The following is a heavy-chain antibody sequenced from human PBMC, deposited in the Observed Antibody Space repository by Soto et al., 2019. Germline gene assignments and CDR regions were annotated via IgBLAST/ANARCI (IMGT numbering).Heavy chain of an antibody. Sequence: EVQLVQSGAEVKKPGESLKISCKGSGYSFTNYWIGWVRQMPGKGLEWMGIIYPGDSDIRYSPSFQGQVTISADKSISTAYLQWSSLKASDTAMYYCARQGDSSGFSYYSYGMDVWGQGTTVTVS. D-gene: IGHD3-22*01. CDR3: ARQGDSSGFSYYSYGMDV. CDR2: IYPGDSDI. J-gene: IGHJ6*02. V-gene: IGHV5-51*01. CDR1: GYSFTNYW.